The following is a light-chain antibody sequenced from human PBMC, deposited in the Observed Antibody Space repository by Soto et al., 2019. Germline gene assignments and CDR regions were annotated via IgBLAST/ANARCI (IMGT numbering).Light chain of an antibody. V-gene: IGKV3-15*01. CDR1: QSVGTN. J-gene: IGKJ4*01. CDR3: QQYDDWPQLT. Sequence: EIVMTQSPVTLSVSPGERATLSCRASQSVGTNLAWYQKKPGQAPGLLISGASTRATGIPARFSGSGSGTEFTLTISSLQSEDFAIYYCQQYDDWPQLTFGGGTKLEIK. CDR2: GAS.